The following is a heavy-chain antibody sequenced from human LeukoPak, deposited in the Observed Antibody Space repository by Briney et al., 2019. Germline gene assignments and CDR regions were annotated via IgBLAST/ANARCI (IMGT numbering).Heavy chain of an antibody. CDR2: INSDGSST. CDR1: GFTFSSYW. D-gene: IGHD2-15*01. V-gene: IGHV3-74*01. J-gene: IGHJ4*02. Sequence: SGGSLRLSCAASGFTFSSYWMHWVRQAPGKGLVWVSRINSDGSSTSYADSVKGRFTISRDNAKNTLYLQMNSLRAEDSAVDYCVTSYCSGGSCYSASGYWGQGPLVTVSS. CDR3: VTSYCSGGSCYSASGY.